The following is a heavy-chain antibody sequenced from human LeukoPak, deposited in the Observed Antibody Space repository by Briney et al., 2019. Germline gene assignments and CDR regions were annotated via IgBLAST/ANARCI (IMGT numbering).Heavy chain of an antibody. Sequence: GGSLRLSCAASGFTFSSYAMHWVRQAPGKGLEWVAVISYDGSNKYYADSVKGRFTIPRDNSKNTLYLQMNSLRAEDTAVYYCARDVLGEPTYYFDYWGQGTLVTVSS. CDR2: ISYDGSNK. V-gene: IGHV3-30*04. D-gene: IGHD3-16*01. CDR1: GFTFSSYA. CDR3: ARDVLGEPTYYFDY. J-gene: IGHJ4*02.